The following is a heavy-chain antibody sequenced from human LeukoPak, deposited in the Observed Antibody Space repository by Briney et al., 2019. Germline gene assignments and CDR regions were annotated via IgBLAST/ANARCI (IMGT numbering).Heavy chain of an antibody. J-gene: IGHJ3*02. CDR3: ARAISSGWFKNAFDI. D-gene: IGHD6-19*01. V-gene: IGHV4-4*07. CDR2: IYTSGST. CDR1: GDSICSCY. Sequence: SETLSLTCTVSGDSICSCYWGWIRQPAGKRLEWIGRIYTSGSTNYNPSLESRVTMSVDTSKNQFSLNLSSVTAADTAVYYCARAISSGWFKNAFDIWGQGTMVTVSS.